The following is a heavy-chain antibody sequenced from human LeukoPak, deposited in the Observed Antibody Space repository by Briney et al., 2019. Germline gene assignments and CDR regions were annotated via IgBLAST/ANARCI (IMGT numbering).Heavy chain of an antibody. CDR2: IYPGDSDS. J-gene: IGHJ5*01. D-gene: IGHD5-12*01. CDR3: ANFQLRYDYNGVDS. CDR1: GYSFTSYL. Sequence: GESLKISCKGSGYSFTSYLSGWVRQMPGKFVEWMGIIYPGDSDSRYSPSFQGQVTISADKPISTAYLQWTSLKASDTAMDYCANFQLRYDYNGVDSWGGGTLVTVSS. V-gene: IGHV5-51*04.